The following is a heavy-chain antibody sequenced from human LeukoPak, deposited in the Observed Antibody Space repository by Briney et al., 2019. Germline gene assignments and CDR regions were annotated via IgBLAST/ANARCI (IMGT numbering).Heavy chain of an antibody. V-gene: IGHV4-59*01. CDR3: ARSYSSSWYITQYYYYTDV. Sequence: PSETLSLTCTVXGGSISSYYWSWIRQPPGKGLEWIGYIYYSGSTNYNPSLKSRVTISVDTSKNQFSLKLSSVTAADTAVYYCARSYSSSWYITQYYYYTDVWGKGTTVTVSS. CDR2: IYYSGST. D-gene: IGHD6-13*01. CDR1: GGSISSYY. J-gene: IGHJ6*03.